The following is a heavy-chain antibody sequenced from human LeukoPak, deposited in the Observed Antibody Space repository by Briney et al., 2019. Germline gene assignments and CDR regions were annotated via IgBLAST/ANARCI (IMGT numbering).Heavy chain of an antibody. V-gene: IGHV1-69*05. Sequence: SVKVSCKASGGTFSSYANSWVRQAPGQGLEWMGGIIPIFGTANYAQKFQGRVTITTDESTSTAYMELSSLRSEDTAVYYCARGAVPAATVDYWGQGTLVTVSS. J-gene: IGHJ4*02. D-gene: IGHD2-2*01. CDR2: IIPIFGTA. CDR3: ARGAVPAATVDY. CDR1: GGTFSSYA.